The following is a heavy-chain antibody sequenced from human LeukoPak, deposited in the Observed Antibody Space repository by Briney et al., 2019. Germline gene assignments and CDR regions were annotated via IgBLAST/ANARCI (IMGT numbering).Heavy chain of an antibody. J-gene: IGHJ3*02. CDR2: IYHSGST. CDR3: ARFVLLWFGELLNGFDI. D-gene: IGHD3-10*01. CDR1: GSSISSNYY. V-gene: IGHV4-38-2*02. Sequence: SETLSLTCTVSGSSISSNYYWGWIRQPPGKGLEWIGSIYHSGSTYCNPSLKSRVTISVDTSKTQFSLKLNSVTAADTAVYYCARFVLLWFGELLNGFDIWGQGTMVTVSS.